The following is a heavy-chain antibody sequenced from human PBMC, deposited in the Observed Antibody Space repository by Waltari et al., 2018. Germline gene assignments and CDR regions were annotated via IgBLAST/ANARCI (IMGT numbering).Heavy chain of an antibody. CDR1: GGTFSSYA. V-gene: IGHV1-69*01. D-gene: IGHD6-13*01. CDR2: IIPIFGTA. J-gene: IGHJ1*01. Sequence: QVQLVQSGAEVKKPGSSVKFSCKASGGTFSSYAISWVRQAPGQGIEWLGGIIPIFGTANYAQKCQGRGTITADESTSTAYMELSRLRSEDTAVYYCARGHSSSWYRFEYFQHWGQGTLVTVSS. CDR3: ARGHSSSWYRFEYFQH.